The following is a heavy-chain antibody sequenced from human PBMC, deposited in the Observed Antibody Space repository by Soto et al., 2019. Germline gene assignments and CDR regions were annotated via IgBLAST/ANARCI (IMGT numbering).Heavy chain of an antibody. CDR3: AIGPHGEPNAFDT. J-gene: IGHJ3*02. D-gene: IGHD4-17*01. CDR2: ISGSGGST. Sequence: GGSLRLSCAASGFTFSSYAMSWVRQAPGKGLEWVSAISGSGGSTYYADSVKGRFTISRDNSKNTLYLQMNSLRAEDTAVYYCAIGPHGEPNAFDTWGQGTMVTVSS. V-gene: IGHV3-23*01. CDR1: GFTFSSYA.